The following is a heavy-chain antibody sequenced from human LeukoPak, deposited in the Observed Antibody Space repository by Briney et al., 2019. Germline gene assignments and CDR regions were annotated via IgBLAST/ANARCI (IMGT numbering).Heavy chain of an antibody. CDR3: ARGLARFHGSASDY. Sequence: SETLSLTCTVSGGSISSGDYYWSWLRQPPGKGLEGIGYIYYSGSDYYNPSFKSRVTISVDTSKNQFSLKLSSVTAADTAVYYCARGLARFHGSASDYWGQGALVTVSS. CDR2: IYYSGSD. V-gene: IGHV4-30-4*01. CDR1: GGSISSGDYY. D-gene: IGHD2-2*03. J-gene: IGHJ4*02.